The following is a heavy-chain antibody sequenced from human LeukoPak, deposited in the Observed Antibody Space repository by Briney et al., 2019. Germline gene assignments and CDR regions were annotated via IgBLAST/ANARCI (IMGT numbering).Heavy chain of an antibody. Sequence: GGSLRLSCAASGFTFSIYTMNWVRQAPGKGLEWASSISTSSSYINYADSVKGRFTISRDNAKKSLYLQMNSLRAEDTAVYYCAKDQRGVIVVVSWGQGTLVTVSS. D-gene: IGHD3-22*01. V-gene: IGHV3-21*04. CDR3: AKDQRGVIVVVS. CDR1: GFTFSIYT. CDR2: ISTSSSYI. J-gene: IGHJ4*02.